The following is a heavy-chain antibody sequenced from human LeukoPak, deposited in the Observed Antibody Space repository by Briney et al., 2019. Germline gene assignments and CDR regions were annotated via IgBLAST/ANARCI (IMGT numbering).Heavy chain of an antibody. D-gene: IGHD2-21*01. CDR2: INSDGSST. J-gene: IGHJ4*02. CDR1: GFTFSSNW. Sequence: GGSLRLSCAASGFTFSSNWMHWVRQAPGKGLVWVSRINSDGSSTTYADSVKGRFTISRDNAKNTLYLQMNSLRADDTAVYYCARDTIATVFDDWGQGTLVTVSS. CDR3: ARDTIATVFDD. V-gene: IGHV3-74*01.